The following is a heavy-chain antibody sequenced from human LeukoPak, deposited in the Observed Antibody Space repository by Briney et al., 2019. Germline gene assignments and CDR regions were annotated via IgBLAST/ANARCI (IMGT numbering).Heavy chain of an antibody. Sequence: ASETLSLTCTVSGGSISSGGYYWSWIRQHPGKGLEWIGYIYYSGSTYYNPSLKSRVTISVDTSKNQFSLKLSSVTAADTAVYYCARDSDHYDSSGYGGYFDYWGQGTLVTVSS. V-gene: IGHV4-31*03. D-gene: IGHD3-22*01. J-gene: IGHJ4*02. CDR1: GGSISSGGYY. CDR2: IYYSGST. CDR3: ARDSDHYDSSGYGGYFDY.